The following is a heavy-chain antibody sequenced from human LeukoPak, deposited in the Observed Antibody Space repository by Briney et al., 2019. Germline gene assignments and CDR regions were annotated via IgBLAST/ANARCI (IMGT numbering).Heavy chain of an antibody. V-gene: IGHV4-61*01. CDR1: GYSISSGYY. J-gene: IGHJ6*03. Sequence: SETLSLTCTVSGYSISSGYYWSWIRQPPGKGLERIGYIYYSGTTNYNPSLKSRVTISVDTSKNQFSLKLSSVTAADTAVYYCSSSSERYYYYYMDVWGKGTTVTVSS. CDR3: SSSSERYYYYYMDV. CDR2: IYYSGTT. D-gene: IGHD6-6*01.